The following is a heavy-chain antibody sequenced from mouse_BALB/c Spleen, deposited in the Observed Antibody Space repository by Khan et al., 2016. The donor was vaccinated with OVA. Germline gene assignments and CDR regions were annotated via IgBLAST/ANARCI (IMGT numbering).Heavy chain of an antibody. V-gene: IGHV5-17*02. J-gene: IGHJ2*01. D-gene: IGHD1-1*01. CDR2: ISGDSSTI. CDR3: ATSYYYGYYFDY. Sequence: EVQRVESGGGLVQPGGSRKLSCAASGFTFSSYGTHWVRQAPEKGLEWVAYISGDSSTIYYADTVKGRFTISRDNPKNTLFLQMTSLMSEDTAMXYCATSYYYGYYFDYWGPGTTLTVSS. CDR1: GFTFSSYG.